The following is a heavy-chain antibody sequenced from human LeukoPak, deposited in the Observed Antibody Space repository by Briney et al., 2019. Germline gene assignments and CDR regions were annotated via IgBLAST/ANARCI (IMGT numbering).Heavy chain of an antibody. D-gene: IGHD3-3*01. Sequence: PSETLSLTCAVYGGSFSGYYWGWIRQPPGKGLEWIGEINHSGSTNYNPSLKSRVTISVDTSKNQFSLKLSSVTAADTAVYYCARLGVLRFLEWSRDSWGQGTLVTVSS. CDR2: INHSGST. CDR1: GGSFSGYY. CDR3: ARLGVLRFLEWSRDS. V-gene: IGHV4-34*01. J-gene: IGHJ4*02.